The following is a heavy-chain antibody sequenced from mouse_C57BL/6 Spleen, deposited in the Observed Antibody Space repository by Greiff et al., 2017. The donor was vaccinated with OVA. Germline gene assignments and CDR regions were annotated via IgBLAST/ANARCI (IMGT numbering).Heavy chain of an antibody. D-gene: IGHD2-4*01. CDR2: INPSTGGT. CDR3: ARLGIYYDYDGFDY. V-gene: IGHV1-43*01. J-gene: IGHJ2*01. Sequence: VQLKESGPELVKPGASVKISCKASGYSFTGYYMHWVKQSSEKRLEWIGEINPSTGGTSYNQKFKGKATLTVDKSSSTAYMQLKSLTSEDSAVYYCARLGIYYDYDGFDYWGQGTTLTVSS. CDR1: GYSFTGYY.